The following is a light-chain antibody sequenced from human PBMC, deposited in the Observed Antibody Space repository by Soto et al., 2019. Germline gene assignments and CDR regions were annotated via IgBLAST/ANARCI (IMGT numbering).Light chain of an antibody. CDR1: TNDIGSYNY. CDR3: SSYKTDDTFL. Sequence: QSVLTQPASVSGSPGQSITLSCAGTTNDIGSYNYVSWFQQHPGEAPKLIIFEVTHRPSGISTRFSGSKSGNTASLTISDLQAEDEALYYCSSYKTDDTFLFGTGTKVTVL. J-gene: IGLJ1*01. V-gene: IGLV2-14*01. CDR2: EVT.